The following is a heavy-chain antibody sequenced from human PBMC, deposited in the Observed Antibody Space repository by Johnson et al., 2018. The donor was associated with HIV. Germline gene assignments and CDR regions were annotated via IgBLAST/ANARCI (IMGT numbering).Heavy chain of an antibody. CDR1: GFTFSNYW. J-gene: IGHJ3*02. D-gene: IGHD2-21*01. V-gene: IGHV3-7*01. CDR2: INQDGSEK. CDR3: AREWRIGCGGDCDSTQHDAFDI. Sequence: EVQLLESGGGLVQPGGSLRLSCATSGFTFSNYWMNWVRQAPGNGLEWVANINQDGSEKYYMDSVKGRLTISRDNAKNSLYLQMNSLRVEDTGVYYCAREWRIGCGGDCDSTQHDAFDIWGQGTMVTVSS.